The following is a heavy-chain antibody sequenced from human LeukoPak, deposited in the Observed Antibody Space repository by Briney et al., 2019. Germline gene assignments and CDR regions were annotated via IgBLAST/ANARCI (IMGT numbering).Heavy chain of an antibody. D-gene: IGHD6-19*01. V-gene: IGHV3-23*01. J-gene: IGHJ6*03. CDR3: TGFAAGTYNYYYMDV. CDR2: ISGSGGST. Sequence: GGSLRLSCAASGFTFSSYAMSWVRQAPGRGLEWVSAISGSGGSTYYADSVKGRFTISRDNSKNTLYLQMNSLRAEDTAVYYCTGFAAGTYNYYYMDVWGKGTTVTVSS. CDR1: GFTFSSYA.